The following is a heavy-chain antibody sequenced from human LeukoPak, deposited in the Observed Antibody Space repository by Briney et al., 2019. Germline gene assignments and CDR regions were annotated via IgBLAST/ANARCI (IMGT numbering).Heavy chain of an antibody. CDR3: ARDKVRMVGATRSFDY. CDR1: GYTFTSYD. J-gene: IGHJ4*02. CDR2: MNPNSGNT. V-gene: IGHV1-18*01. D-gene: IGHD1-26*01. Sequence: ASVKVSCKASGYTFTSYDINWVRQATGQGLEWMGWMNPNSGNTNYAQKLQGRVTMTTDTSTSTAYMELRSLRSDDTAVYYCARDKVRMVGATRSFDYWGQGTLVTVSS.